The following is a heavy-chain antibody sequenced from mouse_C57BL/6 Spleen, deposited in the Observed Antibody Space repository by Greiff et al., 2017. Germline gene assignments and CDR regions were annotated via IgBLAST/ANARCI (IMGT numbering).Heavy chain of an antibody. CDR2: INYDGSST. CDR3: ARQAYGSSYRYFDV. J-gene: IGHJ1*03. D-gene: IGHD1-1*01. Sequence: EVKVVESEGGLVQPGSSMKLSCTASGFTFSDYYMAWVRQVPEKGLEWVANINYDGSSTYYLDSLKSRFIISRDNAKNILYLQMSSLKSEDTATYYCARQAYGSSYRYFDVWGTGTTVTVSS. V-gene: IGHV5-16*01. CDR1: GFTFSDYY.